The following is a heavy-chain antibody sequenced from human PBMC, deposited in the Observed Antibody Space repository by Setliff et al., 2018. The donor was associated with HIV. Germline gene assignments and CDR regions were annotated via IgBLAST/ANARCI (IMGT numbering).Heavy chain of an antibody. Sequence: AGGSLRLSCEASGFTFSSHGMHWLRQAPGKGLEWVTFIRYDGSDIHYADSVKGRFTISRDNSKNTLYLQMNSLRVEDAAVYYCAKDLGLREGSSPFDNWGQGTLVTVSS. CDR3: AKDLGLREGSSPFDN. CDR2: IRYDGSDI. J-gene: IGHJ4*02. CDR1: GFTFSSHG. D-gene: IGHD3-16*01. V-gene: IGHV3-30*02.